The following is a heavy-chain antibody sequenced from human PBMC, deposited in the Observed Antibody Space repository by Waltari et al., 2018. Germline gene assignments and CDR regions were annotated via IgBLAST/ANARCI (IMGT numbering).Heavy chain of an antibody. CDR1: GYSFSSGYY. J-gene: IGHJ4*02. V-gene: IGHV4-38-2*01. CDR3: ARGGYDFWSGYYTGIFDY. D-gene: IGHD3-3*01. Sequence: QVQLQESGPGLVKPSETLSLTCAFSGYSFSSGYYWGWIRQPTGRGLEWIGSIYHSGSTYYNPSLKSRVTISVDTSKNQFSLKLSSVTAADTAVYYCARGGYDFWSGYYTGIFDYWGQGTLVTVSS. CDR2: IYHSGST.